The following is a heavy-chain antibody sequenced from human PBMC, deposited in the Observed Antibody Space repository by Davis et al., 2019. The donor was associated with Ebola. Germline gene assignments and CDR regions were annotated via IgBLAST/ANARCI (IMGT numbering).Heavy chain of an antibody. J-gene: IGHJ6*02. Sequence: GGSLRLSCAASGLSVDSTYMNWVRQAPGKALEWVSIIYSGGYTFYADSVKGRFTVSRDISKNILYLQLNNLRADDTAVYYCARDAIAVAGIYNYGMDVWGHGTTVTVSS. CDR3: ARDAIAVAGIYNYGMDV. D-gene: IGHD6-19*01. V-gene: IGHV3-53*01. CDR1: GLSVDSTY. CDR2: IYSGGYT.